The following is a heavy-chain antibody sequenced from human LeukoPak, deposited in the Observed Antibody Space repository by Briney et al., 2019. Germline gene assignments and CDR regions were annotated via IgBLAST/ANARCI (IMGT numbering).Heavy chain of an antibody. CDR1: GITFSNYA. CDR3: ANGWSFAN. V-gene: IGHV3-23*01. D-gene: IGHD3-10*01. Sequence: TGGSLRLSCVVSGITFSNYAMSWVRQAPGKGLQWVSGIRSTGESSYYADSVKGRFTISRDNSRDTLYLQMNSLRVEDTAVYYCANGWSFANWGQGTLVTASS. J-gene: IGHJ4*02. CDR2: IRSTGESS.